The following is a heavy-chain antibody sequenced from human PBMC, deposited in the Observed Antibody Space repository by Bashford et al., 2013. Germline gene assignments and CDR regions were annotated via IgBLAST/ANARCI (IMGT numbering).Heavy chain of an antibody. CDR3: ARGPRCSGGSCYSGVIDY. CDR2: IYHSGST. V-gene: IGHV4-30-2*01. Sequence: SETLSPHPALSPGVAPSAVVVTPGSWIRQPPGKGLEWIGYIYHSGSTYYNPSLKSRVTISVDRSKNQFSLKLSSVTAADTAVYYCARGPRCSGGSCYSGVIDYWGPGNPWSPRLL. D-gene: IGHD2-15*01. J-gene: IGHJ4*03. CDR1: GVAPSAVVVTP.